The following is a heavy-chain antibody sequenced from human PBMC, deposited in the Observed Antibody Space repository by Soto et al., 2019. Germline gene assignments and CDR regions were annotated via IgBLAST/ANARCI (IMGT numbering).Heavy chain of an antibody. CDR1: GFTFSSYG. Sequence: GGSLRLSCAASGFTFSSYGMHWVRQAPGKGLEWVAVKWYDGSNKYYADSVKGRFTISRDNSKNTLYLQMNSLRAEDTAVYYCASGGYYYDSSGYYFDYWGQGTLVTVSS. CDR3: ASGGYYYDSSGYYFDY. V-gene: IGHV3-33*01. J-gene: IGHJ4*02. D-gene: IGHD3-22*01. CDR2: KWYDGSNK.